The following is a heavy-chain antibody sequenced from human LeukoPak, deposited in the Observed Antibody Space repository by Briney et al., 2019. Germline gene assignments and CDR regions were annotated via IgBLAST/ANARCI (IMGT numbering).Heavy chain of an antibody. D-gene: IGHD3-3*01. CDR3: ARGPLRGVVIPEYFQH. CDR1: GYTFTGYY. CDR2: INPNSGGT. Sequence: ASVKVSCKASGYTFTGYYMHWVRQAPGQGLEWMGWINPNSGGTNYAQKFQGRVTMTRDTSISTAYMELSRLRSEDTAVYYCARGPLRGVVIPEYFQHWGQGTLVTVSS. J-gene: IGHJ1*01. V-gene: IGHV1-2*02.